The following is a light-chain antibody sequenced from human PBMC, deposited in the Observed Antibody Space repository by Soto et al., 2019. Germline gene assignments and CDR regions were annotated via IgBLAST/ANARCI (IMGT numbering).Light chain of an antibody. CDR2: GAS. Sequence: EILLTQSPGTLSLSPWERATLSCRASQSGSDSYLAWYQQKPGQAPRLLIYGASTRATDIPARFTGSGSGTEFTLTIGSLQSEDFAVYYCQQYNSWPVTFGQGTKVDIK. V-gene: IGKV3-15*01. J-gene: IGKJ1*01. CDR3: QQYNSWPVT. CDR1: QSGSDSY.